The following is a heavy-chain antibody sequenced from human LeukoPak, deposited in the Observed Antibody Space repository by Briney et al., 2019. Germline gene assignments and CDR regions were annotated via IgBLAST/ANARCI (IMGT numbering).Heavy chain of an antibody. J-gene: IGHJ4*02. V-gene: IGHV3-15*01. CDR3: ATVRLLVSATQPFDF. CDR2: IKPNTDGGTT. D-gene: IGHD2-15*01. CDR1: GFTFNNAW. Sequence: PGGSLRLSCAASGFTFNNAWMSWVRQAPGAGLEWVGRIKPNTDGGTTDYAAPVKGRFTISRDDSKSTLYLQMDSLKTEDTAVYYCATVRLLVSATQPFDFWGQGTLVTVSS.